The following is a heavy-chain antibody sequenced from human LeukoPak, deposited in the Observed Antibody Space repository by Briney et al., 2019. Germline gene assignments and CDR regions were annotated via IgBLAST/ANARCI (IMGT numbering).Heavy chain of an antibody. D-gene: IGHD6-13*01. CDR1: GYTFTSYG. CDR3: ARGAAAGSTHPNDY. Sequence: GASVKVSRKSSGYTFTSYGISWVRQAPGQGLEWMGWISAYNGNTNNAQKLQGRVTMTTDTSTSTAYMELRSLRADDTAVYYCARGAAAGSTHPNDYWGQGTLVTVS. J-gene: IGHJ4*02. V-gene: IGHV1-18*01. CDR2: ISAYNGNT.